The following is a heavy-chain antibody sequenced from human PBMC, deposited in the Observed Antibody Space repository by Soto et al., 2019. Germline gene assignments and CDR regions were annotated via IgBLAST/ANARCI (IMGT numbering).Heavy chain of an antibody. D-gene: IGHD4-17*01. J-gene: IGHJ4*01. CDR2: ISGRGGST. CDR3: ARRLPPDYGFDY. V-gene: IGHV3-23*01. CDR1: GFPFGNYA. Sequence: EVQLLESGGGVVQPGGSLRLSCAASGFPFGNYAMSWVRQAPRKGLEWVSAISGRGGSTFYADSVKGRFTISRDNSKNTLYLQLNSLRAEDTAIYYCARRLPPDYGFDYWGHGTLVTVSS.